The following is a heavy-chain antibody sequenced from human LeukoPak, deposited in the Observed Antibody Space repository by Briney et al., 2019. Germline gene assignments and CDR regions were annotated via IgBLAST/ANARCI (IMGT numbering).Heavy chain of an antibody. CDR1: GYTFTNND. V-gene: IGHV1-8*01. J-gene: IGHJ4*02. Sequence: ASVKVSCKSSGYTFTNNDIHWVRQATGQGLEWMGWMHPNGGDTGYAQKFQGRVTMTRNTSISTAYMELSSLRPEDTAVYYCARVMGTTVTTPFDYWGQGTLVTVSS. CDR3: ARVMGTTVTTPFDY. CDR2: MHPNGGDT. D-gene: IGHD4-17*01.